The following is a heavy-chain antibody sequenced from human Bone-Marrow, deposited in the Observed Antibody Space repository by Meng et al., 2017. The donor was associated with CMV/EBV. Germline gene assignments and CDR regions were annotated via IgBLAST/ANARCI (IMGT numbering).Heavy chain of an antibody. J-gene: IGHJ5*02. CDR2: IYSGGSST. D-gene: IGHD6-19*01. CDR3: AKGSSGRYR. V-gene: IGHV3-23*03. CDR1: GFTFSSYA. Sequence: GGSLRLSCAASGFTFSSYAMSWVRQAPGKGLEWVSVIYSGGSSTYYADSVKGRFTISRDNSKNTLYLQMNSLRAEDTAVYYCAKGSSGRYRWGQGPLVTVSS.